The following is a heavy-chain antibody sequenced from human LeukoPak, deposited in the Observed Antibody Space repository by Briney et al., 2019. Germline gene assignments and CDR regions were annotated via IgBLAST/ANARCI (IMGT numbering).Heavy chain of an antibody. CDR3: AKRGINYYYDSSGYVDY. V-gene: IGHV3-23*01. J-gene: IGHJ4*02. Sequence: GGSLRLSCAASGFTFSSYAMSWVRQAPGKGLEWVSAIGGSGGSTYYADSVKGRFTISRDNSKNTLYLQMNSLRAEDTAVYYCAKRGINYYYDSSGYVDYWGQGTLVTVSS. CDR2: IGGSGGST. D-gene: IGHD3-22*01. CDR1: GFTFSSYA.